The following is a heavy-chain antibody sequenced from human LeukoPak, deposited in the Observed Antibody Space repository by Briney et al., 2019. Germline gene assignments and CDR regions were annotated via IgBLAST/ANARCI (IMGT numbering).Heavy chain of an antibody. Sequence: ASVKLSCKASGFTFTSYDINWVRQARGQGLEWMGWMNPNNGNTGYAQKFQGRVTMTRDTSITTAYMELRGLRSEDTAVYYCVRDGEGAAISVNYWFDPGGQGTLVTVSS. V-gene: IGHV1-8*01. CDR2: MNPNNGNT. CDR3: VRDGEGAAISVNYWFDP. CDR1: GFTFTSYD. J-gene: IGHJ5*02. D-gene: IGHD2-2*02.